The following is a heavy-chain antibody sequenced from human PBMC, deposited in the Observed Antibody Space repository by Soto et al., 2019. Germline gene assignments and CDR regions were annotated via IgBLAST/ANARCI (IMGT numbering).Heavy chain of an antibody. CDR3: ANGGTYHIGDFDS. J-gene: IGHJ4*02. D-gene: IGHD5-12*01. Sequence: EVQLLESGGGLVQPGGSLRLSCAASGFTFNIYTMSWVRQAPGKGLEWVSGIGARGSDTYFPDSVKGRFTISRDNSMDMVYLQLNSLRAEDTAVYFCANGGTYHIGDFDSWGQGTLVTVSS. CDR1: GFTFNIYT. V-gene: IGHV3-23*01. CDR2: IGARGSDT.